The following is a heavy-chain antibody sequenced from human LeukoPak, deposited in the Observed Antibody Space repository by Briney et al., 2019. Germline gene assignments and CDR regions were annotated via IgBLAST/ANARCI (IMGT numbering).Heavy chain of an antibody. D-gene: IGHD1-1*01. J-gene: IGHJ5*02. CDR2: IYYSGTT. V-gene: IGHV4-59*12. CDR3: AREGAAFGTSWFDP. CDR1: GGSISSYY. Sequence: SETLSLTCTVSGGSISSYYWSWVRQPPGEGLEWIGYIYYSGTTYYNPSLKSRVTISVDTSKNQFSLQLNSVTPEDTAVYYCAREGAAFGTSWFDPWGQGTLVTVSS.